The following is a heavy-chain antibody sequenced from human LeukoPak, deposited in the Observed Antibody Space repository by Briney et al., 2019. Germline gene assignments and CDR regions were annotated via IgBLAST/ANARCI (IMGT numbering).Heavy chain of an antibody. V-gene: IGHV1-2*02. CDR2: ISPNSGGT. J-gene: IGHJ4*02. CDR1: GYTFTGYY. Sequence: PWASVKVSCKASGYTFTGYYMHWVRQAPGQGLEWMGWISPNSGGTNYAQKFQGRVTMTRDTSISTAYMELSRLRSDDTAVYYCARDYGSGSYYLYWGQGTLVTVSS. D-gene: IGHD3-10*01. CDR3: ARDYGSGSYYLY.